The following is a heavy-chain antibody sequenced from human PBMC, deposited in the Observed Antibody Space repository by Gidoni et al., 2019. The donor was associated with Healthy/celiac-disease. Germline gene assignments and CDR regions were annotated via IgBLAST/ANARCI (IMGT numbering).Heavy chain of an antibody. D-gene: IGHD1-26*01. CDR1: GFTFSSYA. V-gene: IGHV3-23*01. CDR3: AKVGELLWYGEFDY. J-gene: IGHJ4*02. Sequence: EVQLLESGGGLVQPGGSLRLSCAAAGFTFSSYAMSWVRQALGTGLEWVSAISGSGGSIYYADSVNGRFTIFRDNSKHTLYLQMNRLRAEDTAVYYCAKVGELLWYGEFDYWGQGTLVTVSS. CDR2: ISGSGGSI.